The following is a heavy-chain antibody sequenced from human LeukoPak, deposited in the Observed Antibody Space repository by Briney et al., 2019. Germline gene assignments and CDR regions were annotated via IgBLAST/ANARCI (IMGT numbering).Heavy chain of an antibody. CDR1: GFTFSSYG. CDR3: AKDRPDYYDSSGYYFDY. J-gene: IGHJ4*02. CDR2: ISYDGSNK. V-gene: IGHV3-30*18. Sequence: PGGSLRLSCAASGFTFSSYGMHWVRQAPGKGLEWVAVISYDGSNKYYADSVKGRFTISRDNSKNTLYLQMNSLRAEDTAVYYCAKDRPDYYDSSGYYFDYWGQGTLVTVSS. D-gene: IGHD3-22*01.